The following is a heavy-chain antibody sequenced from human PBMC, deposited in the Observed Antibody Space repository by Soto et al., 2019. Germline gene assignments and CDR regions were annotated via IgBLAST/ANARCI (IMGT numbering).Heavy chain of an antibody. CDR2: ISYDGSNK. V-gene: IGHV3-30*10. J-gene: IGHJ4*02. CDR3: ARGIEGYIAVPGPIDY. CDR1: GFTFYSYA. D-gene: IGHD6-19*01. Sequence: PGGSLRLSCAASGFTFYSYAMHWVRQAPGKGLEWVAVISYDGSNKHYTDSVKGRFTISRDNSKNTLYLQMNSLRVEDTAVWYCARGIEGYIAVPGPIDYWGQGTLVTVSS.